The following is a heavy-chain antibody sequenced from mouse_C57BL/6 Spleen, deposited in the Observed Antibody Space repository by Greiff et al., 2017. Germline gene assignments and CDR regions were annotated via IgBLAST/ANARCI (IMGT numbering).Heavy chain of an antibody. J-gene: IGHJ4*01. D-gene: IGHD1-1*01. CDR3: ARKGCSSDYAMDY. CDR2: IFPGSGST. V-gene: IGHV1-55*01. Sequence: QVQLQQPGAELVKPGASVKMSCKASGYTFTSYWITWVKQRPGQGLEWIGDIFPGSGSTNYNEKFKSKATITVNTSSSTAYMQLTSLTSEDSAVAGDARKGCSSDYAMDYWGQGTSVTVSA. CDR1: GYTFTSYW.